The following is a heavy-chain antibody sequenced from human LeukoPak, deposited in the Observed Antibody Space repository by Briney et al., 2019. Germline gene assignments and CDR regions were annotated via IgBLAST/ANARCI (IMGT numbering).Heavy chain of an antibody. D-gene: IGHD2-8*01. CDR3: ARHRDKMDWFDP. CDR1: GGSLTGYY. Sequence: SETLSLTCTVSGGSLTGYYWSWIRQPPGKGLEWIAYVYYTGRTLYNPSLESRVTISVDTSKTQISLKLTSVTAADTAVYYCARHRDKMDWFDPWSLGSLVTVSS. J-gene: IGHJ5*02. CDR2: VYYTGRT. V-gene: IGHV4-59*08.